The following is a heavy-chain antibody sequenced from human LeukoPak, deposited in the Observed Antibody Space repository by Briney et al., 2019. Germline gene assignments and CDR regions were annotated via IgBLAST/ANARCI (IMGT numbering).Heavy chain of an antibody. Sequence: GRSLRLSCAASGFTFSSYAMHWVRQAPGKGLECVAVISYDGSNKYYADSVKGRFTISRDNSKNTLYLQMNSLRAEDTAVYYCAREAEALLDWGQGTPVTVSS. J-gene: IGHJ4*02. CDR2: ISYDGSNK. CDR3: AREAEALLD. V-gene: IGHV3-30*04. D-gene: IGHD3-3*01. CDR1: GFTFSSYA.